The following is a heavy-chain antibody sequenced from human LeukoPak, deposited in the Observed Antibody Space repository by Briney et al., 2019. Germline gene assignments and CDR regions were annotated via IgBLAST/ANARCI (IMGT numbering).Heavy chain of an antibody. CDR1: GFTLRSYS. Sequence: GGSLRLSCAASGFTLRSYSMHWVRQASGKGLEWVSYVSSGSGYISYADSVRGRFTISRNNAKNSLYLQMNSLRAEDTALYYCARGDLDTAMVRKYFFDYWGQGTLVTVSS. D-gene: IGHD5-18*01. J-gene: IGHJ4*02. CDR2: VSSGSGYI. CDR3: ARGDLDTAMVRKYFFDY. V-gene: IGHV3-21*01.